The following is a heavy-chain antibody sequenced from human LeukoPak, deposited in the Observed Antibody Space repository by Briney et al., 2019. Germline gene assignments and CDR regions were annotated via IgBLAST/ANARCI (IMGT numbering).Heavy chain of an antibody. CDR1: GYTFTGYY. V-gene: IGHV1-2*06. CDR3: ARLKYCSSTTCYAEMYYFDY. J-gene: IGHJ4*02. Sequence: ASVKVSCKASGYTFTGYYMHWVRQAPGQGLEWMGRINPNSGGTNYAQKFQGRVTMTRDTSISTAYMELSRLRSDDTAVYYCARLKYCSSTTCYAEMYYFDYWGQGTPVTVSS. D-gene: IGHD2-2*01. CDR2: INPNSGGT.